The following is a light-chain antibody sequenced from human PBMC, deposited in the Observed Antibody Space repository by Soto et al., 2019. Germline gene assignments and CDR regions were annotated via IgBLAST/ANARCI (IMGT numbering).Light chain of an antibody. V-gene: IGKV1-17*01. Sequence: DIQMTQSPASPSASVGDRVTITCRASEGIRNDLGWYQQKPGKAHKXLIFAASSLQSGVPSRFRGSGSGTDLTLKISRLKPEDGATDEGQQLKSYPITFCQGTRLEIK. J-gene: IGKJ5*01. CDR2: AAS. CDR3: QQLKSYPIT. CDR1: EGIRND.